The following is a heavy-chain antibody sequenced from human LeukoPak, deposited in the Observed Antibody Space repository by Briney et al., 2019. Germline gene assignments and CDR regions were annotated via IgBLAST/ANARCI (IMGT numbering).Heavy chain of an antibody. CDR2: ISDSGGST. CDR1: GFTFSSYA. J-gene: IGHJ4*02. D-gene: IGHD1-14*01. Sequence: GGSLRLSCSASGFTFSSYAMSWVRQAPGQGLEWVSGISDSGGSTYYADSVEGRSTISRDNSKNTLYLQMNSLRAEDTAVYYCARRRYYFDYWGQGTLVTVSS. CDR3: ARRRYYFDY. V-gene: IGHV3-23*01.